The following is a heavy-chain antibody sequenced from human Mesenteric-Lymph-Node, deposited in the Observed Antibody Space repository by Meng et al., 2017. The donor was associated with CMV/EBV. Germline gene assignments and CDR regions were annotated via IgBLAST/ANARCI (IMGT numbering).Heavy chain of an antibody. Sequence: GGSLRLSCAASGFTFTNYAMSWVRQAPGKGLEWVSGIDGSGGSKHYADSVKGRFTISRDKSKNTLYLQMNSLRAEDTAVYYCAKEIVAFGELFYFDYWGQGTLVTVSS. CDR1: GFTFTNYA. D-gene: IGHD3-10*01. J-gene: IGHJ4*02. V-gene: IGHV3-23*01. CDR3: AKEIVAFGELFYFDY. CDR2: IDGSGGSK.